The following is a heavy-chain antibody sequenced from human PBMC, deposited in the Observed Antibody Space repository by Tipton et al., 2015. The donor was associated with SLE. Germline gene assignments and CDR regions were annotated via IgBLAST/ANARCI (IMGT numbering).Heavy chain of an antibody. CDR1: GGSISSSTNY. CDR3: ARYLKGEYFDP. V-gene: IGHV4-31*03. CDR2: IYHIGSP. Sequence: TLSLTCTVSGGSISSSTNYWGWIRQLPGQGLEWIGYIYHIGSPYYNPSLKGRVSMSVDTSKNQFSLRLTSVTAADTAVYFCARYLKGEYFDPWGQGTLVTVSS. J-gene: IGHJ5*02. D-gene: IGHD4-17*01.